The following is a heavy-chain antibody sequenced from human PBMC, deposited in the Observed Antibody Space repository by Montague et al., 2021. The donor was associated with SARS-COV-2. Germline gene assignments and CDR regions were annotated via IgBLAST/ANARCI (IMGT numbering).Heavy chain of an antibody. CDR3: ASGWTLFD. V-gene: IGHV6-1*01. Sequence: AISGGGVSSTAAAWNWIRQSPSRGLEWLGRTYYRSEWHTDYAVSVEGQLAIDADTSKNQFSLQLHSVTPEDSAVYYCASGWTLFDWGQGTLVTVSS. CDR1: GGGVSSTAAA. D-gene: IGHD6-19*01. CDR2: TYYRSEWHT. J-gene: IGHJ4*02.